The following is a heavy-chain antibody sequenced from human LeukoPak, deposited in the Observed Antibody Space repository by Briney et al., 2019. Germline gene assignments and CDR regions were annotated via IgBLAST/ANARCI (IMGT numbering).Heavy chain of an antibody. D-gene: IGHD2-2*01. Sequence: SVKVSCKASGYTFTSYYMHWVRQAPGQGLEWMGGIIPIFGTANYAQKFQGRVTITADESTSTAYMELSSLRSEDTAVYYCARERFPNCSSTSCPYYYWGQGTLVTVSS. CDR3: ARERFPNCSSTSCPYYY. J-gene: IGHJ4*02. V-gene: IGHV1-69*13. CDR2: IIPIFGTA. CDR1: GYTFTSYY.